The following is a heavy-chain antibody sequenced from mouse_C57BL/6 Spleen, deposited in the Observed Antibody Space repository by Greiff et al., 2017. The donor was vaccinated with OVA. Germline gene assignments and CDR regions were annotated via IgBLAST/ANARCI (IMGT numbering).Heavy chain of an antibody. Sequence: VKLMESGAELARPGASVKLSCKASGYTFTSYGISWVKQRTGQGLEWIGEIYPRSGNTYYNEKFKGKATLTADKSSSTAYMELRSLTSEDSAVYFCARDEDVMDYWGQGTSVTVSS. CDR3: ARDEDVMDY. J-gene: IGHJ4*01. V-gene: IGHV1-81*01. CDR2: IYPRSGNT. CDR1: GYTFTSYG.